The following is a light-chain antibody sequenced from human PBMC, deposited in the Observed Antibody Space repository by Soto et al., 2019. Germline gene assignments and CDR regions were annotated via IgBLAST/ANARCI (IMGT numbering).Light chain of an antibody. V-gene: IGKV3-15*01. CDR3: QQYNSYRT. CDR2: GAS. CDR1: QSASSN. J-gene: IGKJ1*01. Sequence: EIVMSQSPVPLSVSPGVRANLSFRASQSASSNLAWYQQKPGQTPSLLIYGASIRATGIPARFSGSGSGTEFTLTVSSLQSEDFAVYYCQQYNSYRTFGQWTKVDIK.